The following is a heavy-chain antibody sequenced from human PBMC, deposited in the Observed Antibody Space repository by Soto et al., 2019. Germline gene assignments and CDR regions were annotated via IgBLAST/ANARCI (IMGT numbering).Heavy chain of an antibody. CDR2: ITSGRTYI. CDR3: ERGEYSSAFDY. V-gene: IGHV3-21*01. Sequence: GGSLRLSCAASGFTFTAYSMNWVRQAPGKGLEWVSTITSGRTYIYYADSVKGRVTISGDNAKKLLYLQLTTLRAEDTAVYYCERGEYSSAFDYWGQGALVTVSS. J-gene: IGHJ4*02. D-gene: IGHD6-19*01. CDR1: GFTFTAYS.